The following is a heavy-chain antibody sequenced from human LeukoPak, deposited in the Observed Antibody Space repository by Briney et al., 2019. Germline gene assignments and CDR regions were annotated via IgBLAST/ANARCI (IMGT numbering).Heavy chain of an antibody. D-gene: IGHD6-6*01. CDR2: ISPTGSTT. Sequence: GGSLRLSRTASGFSFSGHWMHWARQLPGKGPVWVSRISPTGSTTSYADSVKGRFTVSRDNAKNTLYLQVNNLRAEDTAVYYCARGPNSNWSGLDFWGQGTLLTVSS. CDR3: ARGPNSNWSGLDF. CDR1: GFSFSGHW. V-gene: IGHV3-74*01. J-gene: IGHJ4*02.